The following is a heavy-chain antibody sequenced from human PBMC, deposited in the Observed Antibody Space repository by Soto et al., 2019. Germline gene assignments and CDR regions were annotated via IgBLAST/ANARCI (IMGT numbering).Heavy chain of an antibody. J-gene: IGHJ5*02. CDR1: GCSISSSSYC. Sequence: SETLSLTCTVSGCSISSSSYCWGWIRQPPGKGLEWIGSIYYSGSTYYNPSLKSRVTISVDTSKNQFSLKLSSVTAADTAVYYCAGQAEGRLAWFDPWGQGTLVTVSS. CDR2: IYYSGST. CDR3: AGQAEGRLAWFDP. V-gene: IGHV4-39*01. D-gene: IGHD6-13*01.